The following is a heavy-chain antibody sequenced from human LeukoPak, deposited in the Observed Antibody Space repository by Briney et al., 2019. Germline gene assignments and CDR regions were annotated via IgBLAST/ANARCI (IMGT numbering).Heavy chain of an antibody. V-gene: IGHV3-9*01. Sequence: GRSLRLSCAPSGFTFDDYAMHWVRQAPGKGLEWVSGISWNSGSIGYADSVKGRFTISRDNAKNSLYLQMNSLRAEDTALYYCAKALEYCSGGSCYSYFDYWGQGTLVTFSS. J-gene: IGHJ4*02. CDR3: AKALEYCSGGSCYSYFDY. CDR1: GFTFDDYA. D-gene: IGHD2-15*01. CDR2: ISWNSGSI.